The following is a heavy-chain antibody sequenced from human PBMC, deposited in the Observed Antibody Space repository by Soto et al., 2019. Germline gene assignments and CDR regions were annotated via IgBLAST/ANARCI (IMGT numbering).Heavy chain of an antibody. CDR2: IKSKTDGGTT. J-gene: IGHJ4*02. D-gene: IGHD3-10*01. Sequence: ESGGGLVKPGGSLRLSCAASGFTFSNAWMSWVRQAPGKGLEWVGRIKSKTDGGTTDYAAPVKGRFTISRDDSKNTLYLQMNSLKTEDTAVYYCTTFRVVRGVKFDYWGQGTLVTVSS. CDR3: TTFRVVRGVKFDY. V-gene: IGHV3-15*01. CDR1: GFTFSNAW.